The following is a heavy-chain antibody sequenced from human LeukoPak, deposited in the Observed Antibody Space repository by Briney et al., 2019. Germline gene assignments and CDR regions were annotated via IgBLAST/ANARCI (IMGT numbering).Heavy chain of an antibody. CDR1: GFTFDDYA. J-gene: IGHJ4*02. Sequence: GRSLRLSCAASGFTFDDYAMHWVQQAPGKGLEWVSGISWNSGSIGYADSVKGRFTISRDNAKNSLYLQMNSLRAEDTAVYYCARVGDYDILTGYYTSYFDYWGQGTLVTVSS. D-gene: IGHD3-9*01. CDR3: ARVGDYDILTGYYTSYFDY. CDR2: ISWNSGSI. V-gene: IGHV3-9*01.